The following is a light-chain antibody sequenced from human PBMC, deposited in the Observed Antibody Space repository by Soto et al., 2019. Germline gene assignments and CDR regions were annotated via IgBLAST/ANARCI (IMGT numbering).Light chain of an antibody. CDR3: QQYNNRLT. CDR2: GAS. V-gene: IGKV3-15*01. Sequence: VMTQSPATLSVSPGERATLSCRASQSVSTNLAWYQQKPGQAPRLLIYGASTRATGIPARFSGSGSGTDFTLTISSLQSEDFAVYYCQQYNNRLTFGGGTKVEIK. J-gene: IGKJ4*01. CDR1: QSVSTN.